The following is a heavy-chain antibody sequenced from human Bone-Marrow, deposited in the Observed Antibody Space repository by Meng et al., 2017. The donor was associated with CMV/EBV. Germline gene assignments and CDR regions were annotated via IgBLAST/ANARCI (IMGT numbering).Heavy chain of an antibody. CDR3: ARGRVGTAITGTGGGMDV. J-gene: IGHJ6*02. Sequence: SVKVSCKASGGTFSSYAINWVRQAPGQGLEWMGGIIPFFATPNYAQKFQGRVTITADKSTSTAYMELSSLRSEDTAVYYCARGRVGTAITGTGGGMDVWGQGTTVTVSS. CDR2: IIPFFATP. CDR1: GGTFSSYA. V-gene: IGHV1-69*06. D-gene: IGHD1-7*01.